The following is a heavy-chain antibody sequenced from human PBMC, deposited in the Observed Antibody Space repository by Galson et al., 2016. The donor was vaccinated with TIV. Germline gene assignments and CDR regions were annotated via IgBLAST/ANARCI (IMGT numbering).Heavy chain of an antibody. D-gene: IGHD3-16*01. CDR2: ISFDGSEK. CDR1: GFTFGSYG. CDR3: ARVHLSYGMDV. Sequence: SLRLSCAASGFTFGSYGLHWVRQAPGKGLEWAAFISFDGSEKSYTDSVKGRFTISRDKSKNTLFLQMNSLRVGDTAVYYCARVHLSYGMDVWGQGTTVTVSS. V-gene: IGHV3-30*10. J-gene: IGHJ6*02.